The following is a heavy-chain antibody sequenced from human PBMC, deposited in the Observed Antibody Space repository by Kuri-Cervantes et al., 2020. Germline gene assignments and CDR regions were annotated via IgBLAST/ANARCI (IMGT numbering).Heavy chain of an antibody. J-gene: IGHJ4*02. D-gene: IGHD3-9*01. CDR1: GGSISSSSNY. V-gene: IGHV4-39*01. CDR3: ARSYYDILTGYWYYFDY. CDR2: IYYSGST. Sequence: GSLRLSCTVSGGSISSSSNYWVWIRQPPGKGLEWIGRIYYSGSTYYNPSLKSRVTMSVDTPKNQFSLKLSSVTAADTAVYYCARSYYDILTGYWYYFDYWGQGTLVTVSS.